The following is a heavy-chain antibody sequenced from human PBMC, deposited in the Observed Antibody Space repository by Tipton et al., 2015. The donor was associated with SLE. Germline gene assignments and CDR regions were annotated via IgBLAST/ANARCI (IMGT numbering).Heavy chain of an antibody. Sequence: GSLRLSCAASGFRFSSYWMNWVRQAPGKGLEWVANIKQDGSDKNYVDSVKGRFTISRGNAKNSLYLQMNSLRAEDTAVYYCARDEGIALAGDAFDIWGQGTMVTVSS. J-gene: IGHJ3*02. CDR3: ARDEGIALAGDAFDI. D-gene: IGHD6-19*01. CDR1: GFRFSSYW. CDR2: IKQDGSDK. V-gene: IGHV3-7*01.